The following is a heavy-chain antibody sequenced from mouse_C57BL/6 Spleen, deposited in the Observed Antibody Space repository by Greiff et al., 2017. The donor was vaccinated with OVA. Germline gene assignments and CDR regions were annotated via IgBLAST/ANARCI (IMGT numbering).Heavy chain of an antibody. CDR3: ASYYGSRVFDY. CDR2: IDPSDSYT. V-gene: IGHV1-50*01. J-gene: IGHJ2*01. CDR1: GYTFTSYW. Sequence: QVQLQQPGAELVKPGASVKLSCKASGYTFTSYWMQWVKQRPGRGLEWIGEIDPSDSYTNYNQKFKGKATLTVDKSSSTAYMQLSSLTSEDSAVYYCASYYGSRVFDYWGQGTTLTVSS. D-gene: IGHD1-1*01.